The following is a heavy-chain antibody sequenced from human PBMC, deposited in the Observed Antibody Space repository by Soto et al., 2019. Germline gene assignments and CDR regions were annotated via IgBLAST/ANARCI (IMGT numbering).Heavy chain of an antibody. CDR2: INHSGST. D-gene: IGHD6-13*01. CDR3: ARAPAAGQGSWFDP. J-gene: IGHJ5*02. V-gene: IGHV4-34*01. CDR1: GGSFSGYY. Sequence: SETLSLTCAVYGGSFSGYYWSWIRQPPGKGLEWIGEINHSGSTNYNPSLKSRVTISVDTSKNQFSLKLSSVTAADTAVYYCARAPAAGQGSWFDPWGQGTLVTVSS.